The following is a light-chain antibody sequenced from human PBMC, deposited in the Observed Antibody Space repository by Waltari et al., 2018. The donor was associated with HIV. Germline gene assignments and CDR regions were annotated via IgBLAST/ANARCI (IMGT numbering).Light chain of an antibody. CDR2: KNI. CDR1: ALTEQY. V-gene: IGLV3-25*03. J-gene: IGLJ2*01. CDR3: QSADSSGSFRV. Sequence: SYELTQPPSVSVSPGQTARIVCSGDALTEQYAYWYQQKAGRAPVMVMYKNIQRPSGIPERFSGSSSGTTVTLTISGVQAEDEADYYCQSADSSGSFRVFGGGTKVTVL.